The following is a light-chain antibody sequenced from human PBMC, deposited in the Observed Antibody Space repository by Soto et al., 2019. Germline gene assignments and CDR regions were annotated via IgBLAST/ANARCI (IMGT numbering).Light chain of an antibody. Sequence: EIVMTQSPATLSVSVGERATLSCRASHSVSSKLAWYQQKPGQAPRLLIYGASTRATDIPARFSGSGSGTAFTLTIISLQSEYFAVYYCQQYNDWPPQLTFGGGTKVEIK. CDR2: GAS. J-gene: IGKJ4*01. CDR1: HSVSSK. V-gene: IGKV3-15*01. CDR3: QQYNDWPPQLT.